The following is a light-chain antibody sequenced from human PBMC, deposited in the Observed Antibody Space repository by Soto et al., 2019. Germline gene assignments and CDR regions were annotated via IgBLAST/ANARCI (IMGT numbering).Light chain of an antibody. V-gene: IGLV2-23*02. Sequence: QSALTQPASVSGSPGQSITISCTGTSSDVGSYNLVSWYQQHPGKAPKLMIYEVSKRPSGVSNRFSGSKSGNTASLTISGLQAEGEADYYCCSYAGSSTFKVFGGGTKVTVL. CDR1: SSDVGSYNL. CDR2: EVS. CDR3: CSYAGSSTFKV. J-gene: IGLJ3*02.